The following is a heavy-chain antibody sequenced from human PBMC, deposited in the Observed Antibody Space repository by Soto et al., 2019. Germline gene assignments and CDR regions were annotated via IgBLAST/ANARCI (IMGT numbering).Heavy chain of an antibody. Sequence: QVQLQESGPGLVKPSQTLSVTCAISGDSVSGNSAAWNWIRLSPSRGLEWLAGTYYRSRWYNDYAVSVRSRITVNADTSKNQFSLQLTSVTPEDTAIYYCAGTTSHHWLYMDVWGRGTTVTVSS. CDR2: TYYRSRWYN. J-gene: IGHJ6*03. CDR3: AGTTSHHWLYMDV. D-gene: IGHD1-1*01. V-gene: IGHV6-1*01. CDR1: GDSVSGNSAA.